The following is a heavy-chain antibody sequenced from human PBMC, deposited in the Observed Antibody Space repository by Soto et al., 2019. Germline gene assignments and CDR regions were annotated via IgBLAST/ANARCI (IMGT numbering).Heavy chain of an antibody. CDR2: MNPNSGNT. D-gene: IGHD4-17*01. J-gene: IGHJ2*01. Sequence: QVQLVQSGAEVKKPGASVKVSCKASGYTFTSYDINWVRQATGQGLEWMGWMNPNSGNTGYAQKFQGRVTMTRNTSISTAYMARSSLRSEDTAVYYCAGVPPVELRRYGDPSVGYFDLWGRGTLVTVSS. CDR1: GYTFTSYD. V-gene: IGHV1-8*01. CDR3: AGVPPVELRRYGDPSVGYFDL.